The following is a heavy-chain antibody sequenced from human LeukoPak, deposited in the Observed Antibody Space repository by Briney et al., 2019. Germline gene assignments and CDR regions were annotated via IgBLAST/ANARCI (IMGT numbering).Heavy chain of an antibody. J-gene: IGHJ4*02. D-gene: IGHD6-6*01. CDR2: ISSSSSYI. V-gene: IGHV3-21*01. Sequence: GRSLRLSCAASGFTFSSYSMNWVRQAPGKGLEWVSSISSSSSYIYYADSVKGRFTISRDNAKNSLYLQMNSLRAEDTAVYYCARGGRSSSGSGDYWGQGTLVTVSS. CDR3: ARGGRSSSGSGDY. CDR1: GFTFSSYS.